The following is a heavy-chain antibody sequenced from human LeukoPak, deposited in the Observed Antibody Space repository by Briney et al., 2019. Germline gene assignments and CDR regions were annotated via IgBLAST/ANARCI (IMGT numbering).Heavy chain of an antibody. CDR1: GGSISSSSYY. CDR2: IYYSGST. D-gene: IGHD6-13*01. V-gene: IGHV4-39*02. J-gene: IGHJ1*01. Sequence: SETLSLTCTVSGGSISSSSYYWGWIRQPPGKGLEWIGSIYYSGSTYYNPSLKSRVTISVDTSKNQFSLKLSSVTAADTAVYYCARESVVALAAAGGPLQHWGQGTLVTVSS. CDR3: ARESVVALAAAGGPLQH.